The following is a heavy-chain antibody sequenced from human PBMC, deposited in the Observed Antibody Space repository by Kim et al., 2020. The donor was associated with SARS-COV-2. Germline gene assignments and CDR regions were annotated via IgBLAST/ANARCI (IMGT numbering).Heavy chain of an antibody. V-gene: IGHV1-69*13. D-gene: IGHD1-26*01. Sequence: SVKVSCKASGGTFSSYAISWVRQAPGQGLEWMGGIIPIFGTANYAQKFQGRVTITADESTSTAYMELSSLRSEDTAVYYCARLLSEWGDAFDIWGQGRMVTVTS. CDR2: IIPIFGTA. J-gene: IGHJ3*02. CDR1: GGTFSSYA. CDR3: ARLLSEWGDAFDI.